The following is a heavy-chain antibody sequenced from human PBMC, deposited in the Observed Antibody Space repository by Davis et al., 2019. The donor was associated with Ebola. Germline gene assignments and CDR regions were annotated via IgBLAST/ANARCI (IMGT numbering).Heavy chain of an antibody. Sequence: ASVKVSCKASGYTFTSYGISWVRQAPGQGLEWMGWINPHNGNTNYAQNVQGRVTMTTDTSASTAYMELSSLRSEDTSVYYCARDRGGDYSFDYWGQGTLVTVSS. CDR3: ARDRGGDYSFDY. V-gene: IGHV1-18*01. J-gene: IGHJ4*02. CDR2: INPHNGNT. CDR1: GYTFTSYG. D-gene: IGHD3-10*01.